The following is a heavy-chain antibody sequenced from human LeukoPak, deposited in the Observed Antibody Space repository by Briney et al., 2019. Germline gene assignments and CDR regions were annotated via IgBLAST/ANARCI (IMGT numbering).Heavy chain of an antibody. D-gene: IGHD3-9*01. V-gene: IGHV4-59*01. CDR1: GGSISSYY. Sequence: SETLSLTCTVSGGSISSYYWSWIRQPPGKGLEWIGYIYYSGSTNYNPSLKSRVTISVDTSKNQFSLKLSSVTAADTVVYYCASLDPWRYGMDVWGKGTTLTVSS. CDR2: IYYSGST. CDR3: ASLDPWRYGMDV. J-gene: IGHJ6*04.